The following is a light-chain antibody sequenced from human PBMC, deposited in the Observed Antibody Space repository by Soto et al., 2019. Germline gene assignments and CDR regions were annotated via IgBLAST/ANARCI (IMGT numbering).Light chain of an antibody. CDR3: SSFAGNNNLV. CDR1: SSDVGGYNY. V-gene: IGLV2-8*01. Sequence: QSALTQPPSASGSPGQSVTISCTGTSSDVGGYNYVSWYQQHPGKAPKLMISEVSKRPSGVPDRFSGSKSGNTASLTVSWLQAADEADYYCSSFAGNNNLVFGGGTKLTVL. CDR2: EVS. J-gene: IGLJ2*01.